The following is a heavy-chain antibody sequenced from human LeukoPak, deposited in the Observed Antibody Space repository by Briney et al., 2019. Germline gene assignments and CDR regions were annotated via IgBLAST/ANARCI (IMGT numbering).Heavy chain of an antibody. D-gene: IGHD6-13*01. CDR2: ICNSGST. CDR3: ARQAYSSNLGWFDP. V-gene: IGHV4-39*01. CDR1: GGSISSSTYY. Sequence: SETLSLTCSVSGGSISSSTYYWGWIRQPPGKGLEWIGNICNSGSTYYNPSLKSRVTISVDTSKNQFSLKLSSVTAADTAVYYCARQAYSSNLGWFDPWGQGTLVTVSS. J-gene: IGHJ5*02.